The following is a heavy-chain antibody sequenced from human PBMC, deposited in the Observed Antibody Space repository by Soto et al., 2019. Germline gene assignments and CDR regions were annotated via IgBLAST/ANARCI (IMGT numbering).Heavy chain of an antibody. CDR2: ISGGGDAT. CDR3: ARKVSGSTGRPDLWYFDL. J-gene: IGHJ2*01. D-gene: IGHD3-10*01. V-gene: IGHV3-23*01. Sequence: EVQLLDSGGGLVQPGGSLRLSCAASGFTFSGYALTWVRQAPGKGLEWVSAISGGGDATFYADSVKGRFTISTDNSKNTLYLQMNTLRAEDTAVYYCARKVSGSTGRPDLWYFDLWGRGTLVTVSS. CDR1: GFTFSGYA.